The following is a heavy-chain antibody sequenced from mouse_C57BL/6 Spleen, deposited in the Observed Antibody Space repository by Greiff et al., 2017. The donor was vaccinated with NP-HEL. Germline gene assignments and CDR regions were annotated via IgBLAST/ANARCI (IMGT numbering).Heavy chain of an antibody. CDR3: ARQELYGGIYAMGY. Sequence: EVMLVESGGDLVKPGGSLKLSCAASGFTFSSYGMSWVRQTPDKRLEWVATISSGGSYTYYPDSVKGRFTISRDNAKNTLYLQMSSLKSEDTAMYYCARQELYGGIYAMGYWGQGTSVTVSS. CDR2: ISSGGSYT. J-gene: IGHJ4*01. CDR1: GFTFSSYG. D-gene: IGHD1-1*01. V-gene: IGHV5-6*01.